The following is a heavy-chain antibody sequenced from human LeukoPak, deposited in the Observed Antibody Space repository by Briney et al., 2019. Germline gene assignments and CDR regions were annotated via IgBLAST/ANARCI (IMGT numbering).Heavy chain of an antibody. V-gene: IGHV3-30*18. CDR2: ISYDGSNK. D-gene: IGHD2-8*02. J-gene: IGHJ4*02. CDR3: AKGLAWWADY. CDR1: GFTFSSYG. Sequence: PGRSLRLSCAASGFTFSSYGMHWVRQAPGKGLEWVAVISYDGSNKYYADSVKGRFTISRDNSKNTLYLQMNSLRAEDTAVYYCAKGLAWWADYWGQGTLVTVSS.